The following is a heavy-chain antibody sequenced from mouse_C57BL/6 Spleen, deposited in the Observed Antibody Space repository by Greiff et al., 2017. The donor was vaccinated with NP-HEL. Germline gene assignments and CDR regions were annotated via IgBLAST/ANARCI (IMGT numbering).Heavy chain of an antibody. CDR1: GYTFTSYW. V-gene: IGHV1-52*01. CDR3: ARSGTGTGFDY. D-gene: IGHD4-1*01. J-gene: IGHJ2*01. Sequence: QVQLQQPGAELVRPGSSVKLSCKASGYTFTSYWMHWVKQRPIQGLEWIGNIDPSDSETHYNQKFKDKATLTVDKSSSTAYMQLSSLTSEDSAVYYGARSGTGTGFDYGGQGTTLTVSS. CDR2: IDPSDSET.